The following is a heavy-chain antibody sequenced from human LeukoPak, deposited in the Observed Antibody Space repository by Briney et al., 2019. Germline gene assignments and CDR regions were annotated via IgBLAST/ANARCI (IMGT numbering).Heavy chain of an antibody. CDR3: ARIMAAAGFYFDY. V-gene: IGHV3-30-3*01. CDR1: GFIFSSYD. D-gene: IGHD6-13*01. CDR2: ISYDGSNK. J-gene: IGHJ4*02. Sequence: GGSLRLSCAGSGFIFSSYDMSWVRQAPGKGLEWVAVISYDGSNKYYADSVKGRFTISRDNSKNTLYLQMNSLRAEDTAVYYCARIMAAAGFYFDYWGQGTLVTVSS.